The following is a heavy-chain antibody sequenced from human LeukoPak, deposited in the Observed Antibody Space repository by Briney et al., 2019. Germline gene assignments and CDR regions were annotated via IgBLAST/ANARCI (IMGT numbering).Heavy chain of an antibody. V-gene: IGHV1-69*01. CDR3: ATTRDYYGNSGYTLLQD. J-gene: IGHJ1*01. CDR1: GSTFSTYA. D-gene: IGHD3-22*01. CDR2: IIPILGTS. Sequence: SVKVSCKASGSTFSTYAINWVRQAPGQGLEWMGGIIPILGTSNYAQRFQGRVTIIAEESSGTAYMTLSSLRSEDTAIYYCATTRDYYGNSGYTLLQDWGQGTLVTVSS.